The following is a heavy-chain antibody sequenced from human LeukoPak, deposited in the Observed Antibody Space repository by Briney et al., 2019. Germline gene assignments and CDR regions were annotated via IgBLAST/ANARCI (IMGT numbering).Heavy chain of an antibody. CDR3: AKNIVVVPAAPDAFDI. Sequence: SETLSLTCAVYGGSFSGYYWSWIRQPPGKGLEWIGYIYYSGSTYYNPSLKSRVTISVDTSKNQFSLKLSSVTAADTAVYYCAKNIVVVPAAPDAFDIWGQGTMVTVSS. D-gene: IGHD2-2*01. CDR1: GGSFSGYY. CDR2: IYYSGST. V-gene: IGHV4-30-4*08. J-gene: IGHJ3*02.